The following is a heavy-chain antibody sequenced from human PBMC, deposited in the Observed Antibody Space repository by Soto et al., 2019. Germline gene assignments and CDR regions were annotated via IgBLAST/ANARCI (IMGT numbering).Heavy chain of an antibody. CDR3: ARYTRPKGTAVSHYFDY. D-gene: IGHD6-13*01. J-gene: IGHJ4*02. Sequence: GGSLRLSCAASGFTVSSNYMSWVRQAPGKGLEWVSVIYSGGSTYYADSVKGRFTISRDNSKNTLYLQMNSLRAEDTAVYYWARYTRPKGTAVSHYFDYWGQGALVTVSS. CDR2: IYSGGST. V-gene: IGHV3-53*01. CDR1: GFTVSSNY.